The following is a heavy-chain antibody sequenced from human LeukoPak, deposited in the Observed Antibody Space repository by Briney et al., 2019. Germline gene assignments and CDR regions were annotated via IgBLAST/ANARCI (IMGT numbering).Heavy chain of an antibody. CDR2: ISGSGGST. CDR3: AKGTASSSGYYLSGIVFDY. J-gene: IGHJ4*02. Sequence: PGGSLRLSCAASGFTFSSYAMSWVRQAPGKGLEWVSAISGSGGSTYYADSVKGRFTISRDNSKNTLYLQMNSLRAEDTAVYYCAKGTASSSGYYLSGIVFDYWGQGTLVTVSS. CDR1: GFTFSSYA. D-gene: IGHD3-22*01. V-gene: IGHV3-23*01.